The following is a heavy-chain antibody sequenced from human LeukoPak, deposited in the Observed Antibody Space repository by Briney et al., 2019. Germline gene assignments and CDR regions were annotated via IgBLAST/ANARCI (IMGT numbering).Heavy chain of an antibody. Sequence: PGGSLRLSCAASGFTFSSYAMSWVRLAPGKGLEWVSAISGSGGSTYYADSVKGRFTISRDNSKNTLYLQMNSLRAEDTAVYYCAKVYILTGYFDYWGQGTLVTVSS. J-gene: IGHJ4*02. V-gene: IGHV3-23*01. CDR2: ISGSGGST. D-gene: IGHD3-9*01. CDR3: AKVYILTGYFDY. CDR1: GFTFSSYA.